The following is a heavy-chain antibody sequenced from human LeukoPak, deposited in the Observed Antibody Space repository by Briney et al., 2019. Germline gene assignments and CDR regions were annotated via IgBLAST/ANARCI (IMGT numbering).Heavy chain of an antibody. CDR2: INPNTGGT. CDR3: ARDLDYADYAQEY. CDR1: GYRFTDYY. J-gene: IGHJ4*02. D-gene: IGHD4-17*01. Sequence: ASVKVSCKASGYRFTDYYIHWVRQAPGQGLEWMGWINPNTGGTNYAQKFQGRVTMTRDTSISTVYMEVNRLTSEDTAIYYCARDLDYADYAQEYWGQRTLVTVSS. V-gene: IGHV1-2*02.